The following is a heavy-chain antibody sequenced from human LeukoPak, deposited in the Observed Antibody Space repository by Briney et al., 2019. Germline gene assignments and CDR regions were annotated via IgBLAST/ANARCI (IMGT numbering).Heavy chain of an antibody. V-gene: IGHV3-21*01. CDR1: GFTFSSYG. CDR2: ISSSSSYI. D-gene: IGHD6-13*01. J-gene: IGHJ4*02. Sequence: GGSLRLSCAASGFTFSSYGMSWVRQAPGKGLEWVSSISSSSSYIYYADSVKGRFTISRDNAKNSLYLQMNSLRAEDTAVYYCARDIGIAAAGIRGGDYWGQGTLVTVSS. CDR3: ARDIGIAAAGIRGGDY.